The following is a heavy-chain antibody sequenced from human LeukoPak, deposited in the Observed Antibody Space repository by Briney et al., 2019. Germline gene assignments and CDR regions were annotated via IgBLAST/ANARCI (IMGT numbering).Heavy chain of an antibody. Sequence: SQTLSLTCTVYGGSITSVSYSWTWIRQPPGKGLEWLGYIYSSGSAYYNPSLKSRVTISVDTSKNHFSLRLTSVTAADTAVYYCARTAGKGDYVGSFDPWGQGTLVTVSS. CDR1: GGSITSVSYS. D-gene: IGHD4-17*01. J-gene: IGHJ5*02. CDR3: ARTAGKGDYVGSFDP. CDR2: IYSSGSA. V-gene: IGHV4-30-4*07.